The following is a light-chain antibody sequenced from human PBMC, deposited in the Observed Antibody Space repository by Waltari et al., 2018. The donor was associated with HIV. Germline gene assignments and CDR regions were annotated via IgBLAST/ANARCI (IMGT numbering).Light chain of an antibody. V-gene: IGKV1-39*01. CDR3: QQSYSTPPET. CDR2: AAS. CDR1: QSISSY. Sequence: DNQMTQSPSSLSASVGDRVTITCRASQSISSYLNWYQQKPGKAPKLLIYAASSLQSGVPSRFSGSGSGTDFTLTISSLQPEDFATYYCQQSYSTPPETFGPGTKVDIK. J-gene: IGKJ3*01.